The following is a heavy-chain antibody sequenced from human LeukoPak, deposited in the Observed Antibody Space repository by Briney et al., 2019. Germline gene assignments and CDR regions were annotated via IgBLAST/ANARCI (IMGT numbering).Heavy chain of an antibody. D-gene: IGHD4-23*01. CDR3: ARPRRWYHYHPPDY. CDR2: IWYDGSNK. J-gene: IGHJ4*02. Sequence: GGSLRLSCAASGFTFSSYGMHWVRQAPGKGLEWVAVIWYDGSNKYYADSVKGRFTISRDNSKNTLYLQMNSLRAEDTAVYYCARPRRWYHYHPPDYWGQGTLVTVSS. CDR1: GFTFSSYG. V-gene: IGHV3-33*01.